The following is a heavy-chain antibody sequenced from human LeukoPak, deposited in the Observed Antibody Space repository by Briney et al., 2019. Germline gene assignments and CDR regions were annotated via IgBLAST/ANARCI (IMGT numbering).Heavy chain of an antibody. J-gene: IGHJ4*02. Sequence: GGSLRLSCAASGFTFDDYGMSWVRQAPGQGLEWGSGINWNGGSTAYADSVKGRFTISRDNAKNSLYLQMNSLRAEDTSLYYCCKLPIRILEWLSYYFDYWGQGTLVTVSS. CDR3: CKLPIRILEWLSYYFDY. CDR2: INWNGGST. V-gene: IGHV3-20*04. D-gene: IGHD3-3*01. CDR1: GFTFDDYG.